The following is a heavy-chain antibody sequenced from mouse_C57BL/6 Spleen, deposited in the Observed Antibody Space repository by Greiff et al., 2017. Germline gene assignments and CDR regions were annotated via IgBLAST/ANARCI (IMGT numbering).Heavy chain of an antibody. Sequence: VQLQQSGAELVRPGASVTLSCKASGYTFTDYEMHWVKQTPVHGLEWIGAIDPETGGTAYNQKFKGKAILTADKSSITAYMELRSLTSEDSAVYYCTTNGDVGGYWGQGTTLTVSS. V-gene: IGHV1-15*01. D-gene: IGHD4-1*02. CDR1: GYTFTDYE. CDR2: IDPETGGT. J-gene: IGHJ2*01. CDR3: TTNGDVGGY.